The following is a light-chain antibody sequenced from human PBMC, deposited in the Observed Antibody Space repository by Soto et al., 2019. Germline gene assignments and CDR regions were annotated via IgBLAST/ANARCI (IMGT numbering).Light chain of an antibody. CDR3: QQYNSYRT. Sequence: DIPMTQSPSTLSASVVDRVTITCRASQSISSWLAWYQQKPGKAPKLLIYKASSLESGVPSRFSGSGSGTEFTLTISSLQPDDFATYYCQQYNSYRTFGQGTKVDIK. CDR2: KAS. V-gene: IGKV1-5*03. CDR1: QSISSW. J-gene: IGKJ1*01.